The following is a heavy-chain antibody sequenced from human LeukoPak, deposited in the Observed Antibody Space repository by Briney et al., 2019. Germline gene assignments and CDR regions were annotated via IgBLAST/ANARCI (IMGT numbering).Heavy chain of an antibody. CDR3: ARDPLRYLRVGHYDY. CDR2: IDYDSSHI. D-gene: IGHD3-9*01. V-gene: IGHV3-21*01. J-gene: IGHJ4*02. CDR1: GFTFSNYA. Sequence: GGSLRLSCAASGFTFSNYAMNWVRQVPGKGLEWVSSIDYDSSHIYYAASVRGRFTISRDNARNSVYLQMNSLRVEDTAVYYCARDPLRYLRVGHYDYWGQGTLVAASS.